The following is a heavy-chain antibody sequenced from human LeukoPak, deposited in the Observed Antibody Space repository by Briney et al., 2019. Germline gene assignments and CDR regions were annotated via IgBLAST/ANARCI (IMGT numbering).Heavy chain of an antibody. Sequence: SETLSLTCTVSGGSISTSGYYWGWIRQPPGKGLEYFASIDSSGNAYYNPSLQSRVTISADTSKNQFSLKLSSVTAADTAVYYCARGWSLWEWGFAFDYWGQGTLVTVSS. V-gene: IGHV4-39*07. CDR1: GGSISTSGYY. D-gene: IGHD3-16*01. CDR2: IDSSGNA. J-gene: IGHJ4*02. CDR3: ARGWSLWEWGFAFDY.